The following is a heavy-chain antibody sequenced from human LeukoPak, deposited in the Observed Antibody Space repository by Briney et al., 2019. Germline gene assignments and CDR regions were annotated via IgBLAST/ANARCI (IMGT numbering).Heavy chain of an antibody. D-gene: IGHD5-12*01. J-gene: IGHJ4*02. Sequence: GGSLRLSCAASGFTFSDYYMSWIRQAPGKGLEWVSYISGSGSTIYYADSVKGRFTISRDNAKNSLYLQMNSLRAEDTAVYYCARAMVATFPFDYWGQGTLVTVSS. CDR1: GFTFSDYY. V-gene: IGHV3-11*01. CDR3: ARAMVATFPFDY. CDR2: ISGSGSTI.